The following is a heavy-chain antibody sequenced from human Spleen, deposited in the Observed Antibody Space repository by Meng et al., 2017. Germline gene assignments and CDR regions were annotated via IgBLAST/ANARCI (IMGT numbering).Heavy chain of an antibody. CDR2: IYHSGST. CDR3: ARLILDSSGYYYIMDY. V-gene: IGHV4-4*02. CDR1: GGSISSSNW. D-gene: IGHD3-22*01. Sequence: VQLQESGPGLGKRSGTLSLTCGVSGGSISSSNWWTWVRQPPGKGLEWIGEIYHSGSTNYSPSLKSRVTLSVDKSKNQFSLKLRSVTAADTAVYYCARLILDSSGYYYIMDYWGQGTLVTVSS. J-gene: IGHJ4*02.